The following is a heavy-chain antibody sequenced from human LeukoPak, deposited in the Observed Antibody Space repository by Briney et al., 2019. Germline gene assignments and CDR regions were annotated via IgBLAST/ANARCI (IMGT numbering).Heavy chain of an antibody. Sequence: PSETLSLTCTVPGGSISSGSYYWSWIRQPAGKGLEWIGRIYTSGSTNYNPSLKSRVTISVDTSKNQFSLKLSSVTAADTAVYYCAREAGGYSSSGFFDYWGQGTLVTVSS. CDR3: AREAGGYSSSGFFDY. V-gene: IGHV4-61*02. CDR2: IYTSGST. J-gene: IGHJ4*02. D-gene: IGHD6-6*01. CDR1: GGSISSGSYY.